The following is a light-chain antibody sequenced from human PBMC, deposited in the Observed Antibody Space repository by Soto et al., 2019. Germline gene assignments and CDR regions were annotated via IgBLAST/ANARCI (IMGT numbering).Light chain of an antibody. CDR2: GAS. CDR1: QSVSSSY. Sequence: DTVLTQSPGTLSLSPGERATLSCRASQSVSSSYFAWYQQKPGQAPRPLIYGASSRATGIPDRFSGSGSGTDFTLTISRLEPEDFAVYYCQQYGSSPWTFGQGTKVDIK. V-gene: IGKV3-20*01. J-gene: IGKJ1*01. CDR3: QQYGSSPWT.